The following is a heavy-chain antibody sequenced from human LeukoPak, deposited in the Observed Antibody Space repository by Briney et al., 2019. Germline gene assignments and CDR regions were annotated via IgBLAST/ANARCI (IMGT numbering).Heavy chain of an antibody. CDR1: GFTFSSYA. CDR2: ISYDGSNK. CDR3: ARPLLHGDYDGYDAFDI. D-gene: IGHD4-17*01. V-gene: IGHV3-30-3*01. J-gene: IGHJ3*02. Sequence: PGGSLRLSCAASGFTFSSYAMHWVRQAPGKGLEWVAVISYDGSNKYYADSVKGRFTISRDNSKNTLYLQMNSLRAEDTAVYYCARPLLHGDYDGYDAFDIWGQGIMVTVSS.